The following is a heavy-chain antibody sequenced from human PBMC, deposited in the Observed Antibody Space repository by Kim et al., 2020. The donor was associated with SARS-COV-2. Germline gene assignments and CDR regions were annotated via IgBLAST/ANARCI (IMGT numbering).Heavy chain of an antibody. J-gene: IGHJ2*01. D-gene: IGHD3-16*01. CDR3: AKGGLNWYFDL. Sequence: YADAAKGRFTISRDNSKNTQYLQMNSLRAEDTAVYYCAKGGLNWYFDLWGRGTLVTVSS. V-gene: IGHV3-23*01.